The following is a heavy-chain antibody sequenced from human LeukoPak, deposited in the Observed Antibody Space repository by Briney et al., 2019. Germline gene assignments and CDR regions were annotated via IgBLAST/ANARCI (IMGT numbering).Heavy chain of an antibody. CDR1: GGSISSGDYY. D-gene: IGHD2-2*01. J-gene: IGHJ4*02. CDR2: IYYSGST. V-gene: IGHV4-30-4*08. Sequence: SQTLSLTCTVSGGSISSGDYYWSWIRQPPGKGLEWIGYIYYSGSTYYNPSLKSRVTISVDKSKNQFSLGLSSVTAADTAVYYCAKIYCSSTTCYVDFWGQGTLVTVSS. CDR3: AKIYCSSTTCYVDF.